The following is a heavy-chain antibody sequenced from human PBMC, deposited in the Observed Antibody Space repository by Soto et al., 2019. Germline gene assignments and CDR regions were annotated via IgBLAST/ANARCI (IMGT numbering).Heavy chain of an antibody. J-gene: IGHJ5*02. D-gene: IGHD3-16*02. Sequence: TLSLTCAVSGGSISSDCYSWSWIRQPPGKGLEWIGYIYHSGSTYYNPSLKSRVTISVDRSKNQFSLKLSSVTAAHTAVYYCARGGNVWGSYRLWFDTWGQGTLVTVSS. CDR1: GGSISSDCYS. CDR2: IYHSGST. V-gene: IGHV4-30-2*01. CDR3: ARGGNVWGSYRLWFDT.